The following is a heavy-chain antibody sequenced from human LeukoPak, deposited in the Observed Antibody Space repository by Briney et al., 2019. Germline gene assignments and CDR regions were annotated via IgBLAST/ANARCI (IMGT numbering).Heavy chain of an antibody. J-gene: IGHJ3*02. Sequence: SETLSLTCSVSGDSISYFYWSWIRQAAGKGLEWIGRMSSSGNNDYNASLKSRVTMSVDTSKNQLSLKVISVTAADTAAYYCTKSDGYGLIRICGRGTMVTVSS. D-gene: IGHD3-10*01. CDR2: MSSSGNN. V-gene: IGHV4-4*07. CDR3: TKSDGYGLIRI. CDR1: GDSISYFY.